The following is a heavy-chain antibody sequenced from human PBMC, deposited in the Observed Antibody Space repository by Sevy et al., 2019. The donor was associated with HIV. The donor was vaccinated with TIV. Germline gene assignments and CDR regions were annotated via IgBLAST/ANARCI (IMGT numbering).Heavy chain of an antibody. Sequence: GGSLRLSCAASGFTFSSYSMNWVRQAPGKGLEWVSSISSGSTYIYYVDSVKGRFTISRDNAKNSLYLQMNSLRAEDTAVYYCASDRGVGTSSYGMDVWGQETTVTVSS. V-gene: IGHV3-21*01. CDR3: ASDRGVGTSSYGMDV. CDR1: GFTFSSYS. D-gene: IGHD1-26*01. CDR2: ISSGSTYI. J-gene: IGHJ6*02.